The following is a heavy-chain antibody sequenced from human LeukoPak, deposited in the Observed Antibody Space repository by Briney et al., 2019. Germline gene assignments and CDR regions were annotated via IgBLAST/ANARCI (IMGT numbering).Heavy chain of an antibody. CDR2: IRYDGSKE. Sequence: GGSLRLPCEVSGFTFSKYGMHWVRQAPGKGLEWVSTIRYDGSKEYYADSVRGRFTISRDNSGNTLFLQMDSLGAEDTAVYYCVRDTITYDIFTGSPDYWGQGTLVIVSS. CDR3: VRDTITYDIFTGSPDY. CDR1: GFTFSKYG. J-gene: IGHJ4*02. V-gene: IGHV3-30*02. D-gene: IGHD3-9*01.